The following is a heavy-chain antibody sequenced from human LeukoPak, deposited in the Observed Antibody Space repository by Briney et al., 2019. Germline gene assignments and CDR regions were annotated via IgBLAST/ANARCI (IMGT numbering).Heavy chain of an antibody. CDR1: GGSISSYY. Sequence: SETLSLTCTVSGGSISSYYWNWIPDPAGKGLEWSGRIYSSGSNNYNTSLKSRVTMSVDTSKNQFSLKLSSVTAADTAVYYCARDPSSFGGRFDPWGQGTLVAVSS. J-gene: IGHJ5*02. CDR3: ARDPSSFGGRFDP. CDR2: IYSSGSN. D-gene: IGHD3-10*01. V-gene: IGHV4-4*07.